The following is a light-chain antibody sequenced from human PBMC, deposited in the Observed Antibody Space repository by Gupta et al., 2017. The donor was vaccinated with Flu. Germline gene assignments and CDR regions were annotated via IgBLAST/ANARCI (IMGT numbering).Light chain of an antibody. CDR1: QSVSSTY. CDR2: GAA. Sequence: TLALSAEERANLSCKACQSVSSTYLAWCQQKHGQAPTLLLYGAASTATGIADRFSGSGAGTAFTLTISRMEPEDDAVYYYQQYDNSILYTFGQGTKLEIK. CDR3: QQYDNSILYT. J-gene: IGKJ2*01. V-gene: IGKV3-20*01.